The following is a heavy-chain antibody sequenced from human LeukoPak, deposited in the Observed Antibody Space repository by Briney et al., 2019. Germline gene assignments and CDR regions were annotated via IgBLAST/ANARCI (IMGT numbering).Heavy chain of an antibody. J-gene: IGHJ5*02. CDR2: INHSGST. D-gene: IGHD4-11*01. CDR1: GGSFSGYY. Sequence: SETLSLTCAVYGGSFSGYYWSWIRQPPGEGLEWIGEINHSGSTNYNPSLKSRVTISVDTSKNQFTLKLSSVTAADTAVYYCARDRIYSNYVGGWFDPWGQGTLVTVSS. V-gene: IGHV4-34*01. CDR3: ARDRIYSNYVGGWFDP.